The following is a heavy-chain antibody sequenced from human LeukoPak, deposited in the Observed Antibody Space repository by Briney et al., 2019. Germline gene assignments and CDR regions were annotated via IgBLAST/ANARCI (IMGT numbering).Heavy chain of an antibody. CDR2: IRNDGSIK. CDR1: GFTFSSYG. Sequence: GGSLRRSCAASGFTFSSYGMHWVRQAPGKGLEWVAFIRNDGSIKYYADSVKGRFTISRDNSKNTLYLQINSLRAEDTAVYYCTTLKYCSSTSCYETPTDYWGQGTLVTVSS. D-gene: IGHD2-2*01. CDR3: TTLKYCSSTSCYETPTDY. J-gene: IGHJ4*02. V-gene: IGHV3-30*02.